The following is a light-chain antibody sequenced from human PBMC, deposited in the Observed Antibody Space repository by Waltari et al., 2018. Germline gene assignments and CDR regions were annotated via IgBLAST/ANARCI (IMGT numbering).Light chain of an antibody. CDR1: RSLLHSNEQNY. CDR2: LGS. Sequence: IVMTQSPLSLSVTPGESASISCRSSRSLLHSNEQNYLEWYFQKPGQSPQLLLYLGSNRASGVPDWFSGSGSGTDFTLQISRVEAEDVGIYFCMQALQTPWTFGQGTKVEI. J-gene: IGKJ1*01. CDR3: MQALQTPWT. V-gene: IGKV2-28*01.